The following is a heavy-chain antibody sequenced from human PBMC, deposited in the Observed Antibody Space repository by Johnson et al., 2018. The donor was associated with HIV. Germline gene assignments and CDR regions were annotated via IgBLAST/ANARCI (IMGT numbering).Heavy chain of an antibody. CDR2: ISYDGNNK. Sequence: QVQLVESGGGVVQPGRSLRLSCTASGFIFSNPDIDWVRQAPGKGLEWVGHISYDGNNKYYGDSVNGRFTISRDNSKNTLDLQMNNLRTEDSGVYYCAKSYCPGCDGFDIWGQGTMVTVSS. CDR1: GFIFSNPD. CDR3: AKSYCPGCDGFDI. D-gene: IGHD2-21*01. J-gene: IGHJ3*02. V-gene: IGHV3-30*18.